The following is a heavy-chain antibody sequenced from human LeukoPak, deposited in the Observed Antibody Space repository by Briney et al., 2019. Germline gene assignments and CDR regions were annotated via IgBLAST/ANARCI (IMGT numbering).Heavy chain of an antibody. V-gene: IGHV1-18*04. CDR1: GYTFTSYG. CDR2: ISAYNGNT. D-gene: IGHD6-19*01. Sequence: ASVKVSCKASGYTFTSYGISWVRQAPGQGLEWMGWISAYNGNTNYAQKLQGRVTMTTDTSTSTAYMELRSLRSDDTAVYYCASSTGGSGWYFPLGYWGQGTLVTVSS. CDR3: ASSTGGSGWYFPLGY. J-gene: IGHJ4*02.